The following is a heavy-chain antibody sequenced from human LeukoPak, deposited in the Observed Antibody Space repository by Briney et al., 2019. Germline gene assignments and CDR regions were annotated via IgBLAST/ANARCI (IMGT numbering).Heavy chain of an antibody. Sequence: ASVKVSCKASGYTFTSYGISWVRQAPGQGLEWMGWISAYNGNTNYAQKLQGRVTMTTDTSTSTAYMELRSLRSHDTAVYYCARDCSTTSCYNYWGQGTLVTVTS. CDR1: GYTFTSYG. J-gene: IGHJ4*02. CDR3: ARDCSTTSCYNY. D-gene: IGHD2-2*02. V-gene: IGHV1-18*01. CDR2: ISAYNGNT.